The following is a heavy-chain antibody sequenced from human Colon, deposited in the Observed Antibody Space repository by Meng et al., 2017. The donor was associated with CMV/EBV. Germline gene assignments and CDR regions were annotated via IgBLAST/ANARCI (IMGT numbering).Heavy chain of an antibody. CDR1: GGSINTPSYF. D-gene: IGHD4-23*01. Sequence: SETLSLTCTVSGGSINTPSYFWGWIRQSPGKGLEWLGSIIYSGSTYYSPSLKSRVTISVDTSKNQFSLRLSSVTAADTGLYYCARSPTPRTGFDFWGQGTLVTVSS. CDR2: IIYSGST. J-gene: IGHJ4*02. V-gene: IGHV4-39*07. CDR3: ARSPTPRTGFDF.